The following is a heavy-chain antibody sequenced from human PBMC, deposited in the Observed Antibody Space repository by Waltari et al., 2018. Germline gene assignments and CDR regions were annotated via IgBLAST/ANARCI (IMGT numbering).Heavy chain of an antibody. CDR2: IYHSGST. J-gene: IGHJ6*02. CDR3: ARAGVVPAAKGAYYYYYGMDV. D-gene: IGHD2-2*01. CDR1: GGSISSGGYY. Sequence: QVQLQESGPGLVKPSQTLSLTCTVSGGSISSGGYYWSWIRQHPGKGLEWIGYIYHSGSTYYNPSLKSRVTISVDRSKNQFSLKLSSVTAADTAVYYCARAGVVPAAKGAYYYYYGMDVWGQGTTVTVSS. V-gene: IGHV4-31*03.